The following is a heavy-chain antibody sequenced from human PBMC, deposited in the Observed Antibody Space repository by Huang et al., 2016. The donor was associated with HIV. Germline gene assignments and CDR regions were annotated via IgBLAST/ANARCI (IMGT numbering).Heavy chain of an antibody. CDR3: VRHRPNYDFWSGYYPYFDD. D-gene: IGHD3-3*01. CDR2: MYDRWHT. CDR1: GGSISSSFYS. V-gene: IGHV4-39*01. Sequence: QVQLQESGRGLVKPSETLSLTCTVSGGSISSSFYSWGWIRQSPGNGLEWIGSMYDRWHTSYHPSRKSRVTISADTSNSQFSLKLTSVTAADSAVYYCVRHRPNYDFWSGYYPYFDDWGQGTLVTVSS. J-gene: IGHJ4*02.